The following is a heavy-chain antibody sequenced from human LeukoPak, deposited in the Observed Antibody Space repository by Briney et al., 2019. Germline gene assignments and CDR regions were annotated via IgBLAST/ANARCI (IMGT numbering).Heavy chain of an antibody. J-gene: IGHJ4*02. V-gene: IGHV3-30-3*01. CDR1: GFTFNRYT. CDR3: AIDLIDGLPDYFDY. D-gene: IGHD2-21*01. CDR2: ISLDRVTT. Sequence: GRSLTLSCVASGFTFNRYTMHWVRQTPGKGLEWVAVISLDRVTTFYADSVKGRFTISRDNSKNILYLRMNTLRADDTAIYYCAIDLIDGLPDYFDYWGQGTLSPSPQ.